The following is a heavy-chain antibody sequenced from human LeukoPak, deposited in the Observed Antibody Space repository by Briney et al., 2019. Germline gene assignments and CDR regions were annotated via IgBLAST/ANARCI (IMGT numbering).Heavy chain of an antibody. CDR3: ARSYRGAYSP. V-gene: IGHV4-38-2*02. CDR2: IYHSGST. CDR1: GYYINNGDY. D-gene: IGHD1-26*01. Sequence: PSETLSLTCSVSGYYINNGDYWGWIRPPPGKGLEWIGSIYHSGSTYRNPSLKSRVTISVDTSKNQFSLKVTSVTAADTAVYYCARSYRGAYSPWGQGTLVTVSS. J-gene: IGHJ5*02.